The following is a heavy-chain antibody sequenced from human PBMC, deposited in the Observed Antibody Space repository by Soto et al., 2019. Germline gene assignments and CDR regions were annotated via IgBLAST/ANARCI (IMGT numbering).Heavy chain of an antibody. J-gene: IGHJ4*02. D-gene: IGHD1-26*01. Sequence: QVQLQESGPGLVKPSGTLSLTCAVSGGSISSSNWWSWVSQPPGKGLEWIGEIYHSGSTNYNPSLKSRVTISVDKSKNQFSLKLSSVAAADTAEYYCARSLEGESYYSPSPDYWGQGTLVTVSS. V-gene: IGHV4-4*02. CDR2: IYHSGST. CDR3: ARSLEGESYYSPSPDY. CDR1: GGSISSSNW.